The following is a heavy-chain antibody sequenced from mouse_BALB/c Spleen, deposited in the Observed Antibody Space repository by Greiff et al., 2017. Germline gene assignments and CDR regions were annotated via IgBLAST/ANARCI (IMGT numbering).Heavy chain of an antibody. D-gene: IGHD2-1*01. CDR1: GYTFTSYW. Sequence: VQLQESGAELAKPGASVKMSCKASGYTFTSYWMHWVKQRPGQGLEWIGYINPSTGYTEYNQKFKDKATLTADKSSSTAYMQLSSLTSEDSAVYYCAKIYGNYVDYAMDYWGQGTSVTVSS. V-gene: IGHV1-7*01. J-gene: IGHJ4*01. CDR3: AKIYGNYVDYAMDY. CDR2: INPSTGYT.